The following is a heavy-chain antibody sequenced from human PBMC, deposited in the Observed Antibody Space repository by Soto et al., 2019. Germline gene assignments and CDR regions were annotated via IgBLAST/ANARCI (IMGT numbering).Heavy chain of an antibody. D-gene: IGHD6-13*01. Sequence: QVQLVESGGGVVQPGRSLRLSCAASGFTFSSYGMHWVRQAPGKGLEWVAVIWYDGSNKYYADSVKGRFTISRDNSTNTLYLQMNSLRAEDTAVYYCAREGSSSSCTHWGQGTLVTVSS. CDR2: IWYDGSNK. CDR3: AREGSSSSCTH. J-gene: IGHJ1*01. V-gene: IGHV3-33*01. CDR1: GFTFSSYG.